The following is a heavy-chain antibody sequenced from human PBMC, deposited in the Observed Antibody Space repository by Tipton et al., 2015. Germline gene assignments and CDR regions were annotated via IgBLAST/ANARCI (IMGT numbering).Heavy chain of an antibody. CDR1: SDSINKYY. J-gene: IGHJ6*02. D-gene: IGHD2-8*01. V-gene: IGHV4-59*01. Sequence: TLSLTCTVSSDSINKYYWSWIRQPPGKELQWIGYIQYSGGTNYNPSLESRVSMSVDTSKTQFSLNLSSVTAADAAVYYCARAWDPYTNKYYYGMDIWGQGTTVTVSS. CDR2: IQYSGGT. CDR3: ARAWDPYTNKYYYGMDI.